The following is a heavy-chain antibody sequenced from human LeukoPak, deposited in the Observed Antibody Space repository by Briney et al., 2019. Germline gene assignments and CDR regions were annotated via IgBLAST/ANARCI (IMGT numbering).Heavy chain of an antibody. D-gene: IGHD3-22*01. Sequence: GGSLRLSCAASGFTFSSYWMSWVRQAPGKGPEWVANIKEDGSEKYFVGSVKGRFTISRDNAKTSLFLQMDSLRAEDTAVYYCAVMSNYYDSRASYPFHYWGQGTLVTVSS. V-gene: IGHV3-7*01. CDR2: IKEDGSEK. CDR1: GFTFSSYW. J-gene: IGHJ4*02. CDR3: AVMSNYYDSRASYPFHY.